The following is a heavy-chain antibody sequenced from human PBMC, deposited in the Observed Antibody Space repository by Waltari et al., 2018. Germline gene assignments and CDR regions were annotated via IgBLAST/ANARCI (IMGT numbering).Heavy chain of an antibody. CDR3: ARVQYYFDY. D-gene: IGHD4-4*01. V-gene: IGHV3-30*01. J-gene: IGHJ4*02. CDR2: ISYDGSNK. CDR1: GFTFSSYA. Sequence: QVQLVESGGGVVQPGRSLRLSCAASGFTFSSYAMHWVRQAPGKWLEWVAVISYDGSNKYYADSVKGRFTISRDNSKNTLYLQMNSLRAEDTAVYYCARVQYYFDYWGQGTLVTVSS.